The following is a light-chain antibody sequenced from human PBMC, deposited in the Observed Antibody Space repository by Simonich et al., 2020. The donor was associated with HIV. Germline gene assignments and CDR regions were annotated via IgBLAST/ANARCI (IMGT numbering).Light chain of an antibody. CDR1: QSLVHSDGNTS. CDR3: MQGTLWWT. CDR2: KVS. J-gene: IGKJ1*01. Sequence: DFVMTQSPLSLPVTLGQPASISCWSSQSLVHSDGNTSLNWLQQRPGQFPRRLSYKVSNRDSGVTDRFRGSGSDTDFTLKISRVEAEDVGIYYCMQGTLWWTFGQGTKVEIK. V-gene: IGKV2-30*02.